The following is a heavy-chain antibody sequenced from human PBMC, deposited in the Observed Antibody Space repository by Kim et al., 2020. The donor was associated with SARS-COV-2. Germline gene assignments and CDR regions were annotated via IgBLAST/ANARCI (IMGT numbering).Heavy chain of an antibody. J-gene: IGHJ4*02. CDR1: GFTFSSYS. CDR2: ISSSSSYI. Sequence: GGSLRLSCAASGFTFSSYSMNWVRQAPGKGLEWVSSISSSSSYIYYADSVKGRFTISRDNAKNSLYLQMNSLRAEDTAVYYCARSQADRELLTYYFDYWGQGTLVTVSS. V-gene: IGHV3-21*04. CDR3: ARSQADRELLTYYFDY. D-gene: IGHD1-26*01.